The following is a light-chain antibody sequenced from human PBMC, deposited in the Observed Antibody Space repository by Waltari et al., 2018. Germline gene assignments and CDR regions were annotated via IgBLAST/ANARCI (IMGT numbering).Light chain of an antibody. Sequence: DIVLTQSPGTLSLSPGERATLSCRASQTVSNRYLAWYQQKPGQAPRLLIYGASSRATGIPDRFSGSGSGTDFTLIISRLEPEDFAVYYCQQYGSSPMTFGQGTKVEGK. CDR1: QTVSNRY. J-gene: IGKJ1*01. CDR3: QQYGSSPMT. V-gene: IGKV3-20*01. CDR2: GAS.